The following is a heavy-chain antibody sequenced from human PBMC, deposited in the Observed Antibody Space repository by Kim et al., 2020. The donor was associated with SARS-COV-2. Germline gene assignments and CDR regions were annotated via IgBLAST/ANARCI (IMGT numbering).Heavy chain of an antibody. V-gene: IGHV3-21*01. D-gene: IGHD5-12*01. J-gene: IGHJ4*02. CDR2: ISSSSSYI. Sequence: GGSLRLSCAASGFTFSSYSMNWVRQAPGKGLEWVSSISSSSSYIYYADSVKGRFTISRDNAKNSLYLQMNSLRAEDTAVYYCARDFVGTVNSGYDYWGQGTLVTVSS. CDR1: GFTFSSYS. CDR3: ARDFVGTVNSGYDY.